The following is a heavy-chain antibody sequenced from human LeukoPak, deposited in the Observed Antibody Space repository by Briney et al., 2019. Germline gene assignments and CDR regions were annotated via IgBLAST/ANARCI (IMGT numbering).Heavy chain of an antibody. CDR3: ARVAAAANWFDR. J-gene: IGHJ5*02. CDR1: GYTFTSYY. V-gene: IGHV1-46*01. CDR2: INPSGGST. Sequence: ASVTVSCKASGYTFTSYYMHWVRQAPGQGLEWMGIINPSGGSTSYAKKFQGRVTMTRDTSTSTVYMELSSLRSEDTAVYYCARVAAAANWFDRWGQGTLVTVSS. D-gene: IGHD6-13*01.